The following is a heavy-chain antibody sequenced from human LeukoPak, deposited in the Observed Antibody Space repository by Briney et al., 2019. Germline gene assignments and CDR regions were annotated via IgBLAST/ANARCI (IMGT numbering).Heavy chain of an antibody. Sequence: GGSLRLSCAASGFSFNIYAMSWVRQAPGKGPEGVAAIDRSGGSTFYADSVKGRFTISKDNSKNTLYLQINSLRVDDTAIYYCARGSHGEHDSWGQGTLVTVSS. CDR2: IDRSGGST. J-gene: IGHJ5*01. V-gene: IGHV3-23*01. D-gene: IGHD4-17*01. CDR1: GFSFNIYA. CDR3: ARGSHGEHDS.